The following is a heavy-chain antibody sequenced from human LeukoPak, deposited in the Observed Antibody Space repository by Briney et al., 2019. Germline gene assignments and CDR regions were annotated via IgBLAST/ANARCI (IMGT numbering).Heavy chain of an antibody. CDR3: ARGRFRGYDSWGPTFDY. J-gene: IGHJ4*02. D-gene: IGHD5-12*01. V-gene: IGHV3-66*01. CDR2: IYSGGST. CDR1: GFTFSSYA. Sequence: GGSLRLACAASGFTFSSYAMHWVRQAPGKGLEWVSVIYSGGSTYYADSVKGRFTISRDNSKNTLYLQMNSLRAEDTAVYYCARGRFRGYDSWGPTFDYWGQGTLVTVSS.